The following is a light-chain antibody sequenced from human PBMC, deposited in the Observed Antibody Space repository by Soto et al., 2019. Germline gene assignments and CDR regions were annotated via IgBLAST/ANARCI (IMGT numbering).Light chain of an antibody. V-gene: IGKV3-11*01. CDR2: DTS. J-gene: IGKJ5*01. Sequence: VLTPSPATLSLAPGERATLSCRASQFLSSYLAWYQQKPGQPPRLLIYDTSNRATGIPARFSGSRSGTDFTLTISSLEPVDFGVYFCHQRNKFGQGTRLEIK. CDR1: QFLSSY. CDR3: HQRNK.